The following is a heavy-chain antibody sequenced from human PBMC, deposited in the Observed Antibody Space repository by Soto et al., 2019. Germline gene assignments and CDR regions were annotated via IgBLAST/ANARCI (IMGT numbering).Heavy chain of an antibody. CDR1: GDTFNFYS. Sequence: QVQLVQSGAEVKRPGSSVKVSCKASGDTFNFYSINWVRQAPGVGLEWMGRVNPIVSRSNYAQKFQGRVTMTADKSKSTAYMELSSLRAEDTAIYYCASSYGTGYRAFDSWGQGALVTVSS. CDR3: ASSYGTGYRAFDS. D-gene: IGHD3-10*01. CDR2: VNPIVSRS. J-gene: IGHJ4*02. V-gene: IGHV1-69*02.